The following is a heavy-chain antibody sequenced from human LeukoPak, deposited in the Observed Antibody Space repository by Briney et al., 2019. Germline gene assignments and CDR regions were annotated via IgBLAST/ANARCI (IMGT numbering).Heavy chain of an antibody. V-gene: IGHV3-66*02. CDR3: ARGGGAYCGSDCYRNFDY. D-gene: IGHD2-21*02. CDR1: GLTVSSDY. J-gene: IGHJ4*02. CDR2: IYSGGNT. Sequence: GGSLGLSCAASGLTVSSDYMSWVRQAPGEGLEWVSVIYSGGNTYYANSVKGRFTISRDNSKNTLYLQMNSMRADDTALYYCARGGGAYCGSDCYRNFDYWGQGTLVTVSS.